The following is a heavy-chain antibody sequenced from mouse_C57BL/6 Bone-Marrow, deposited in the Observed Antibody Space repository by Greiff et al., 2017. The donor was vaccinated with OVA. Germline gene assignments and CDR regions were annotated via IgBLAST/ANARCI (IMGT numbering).Heavy chain of an antibody. Sequence: DVMLVESGGGLVQPGGSLKLSCAASGFTFSDYYMYWVRQTPEKRLEWVAYISNGGGSTYYPDTVKGRFTISRDNAKNTLYLQMSRLKSEDTAMYYCARSYDYAMDYWGQGTSVTVSS. D-gene: IGHD1-1*01. CDR1: GFTFSDYY. J-gene: IGHJ4*01. V-gene: IGHV5-12*01. CDR2: ISNGGGST. CDR3: ARSYDYAMDY.